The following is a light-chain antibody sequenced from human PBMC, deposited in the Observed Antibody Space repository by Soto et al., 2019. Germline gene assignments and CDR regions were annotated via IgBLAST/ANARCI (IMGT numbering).Light chain of an antibody. CDR3: QQRSDRLS. CDR1: QSVGSN. J-gene: IGKJ4*01. V-gene: IGKV3-11*01. CDR2: DAT. Sequence: VVLTQSPGTLSLSLGESATLSCRASQSVGSNLAWYQQKRGQAPRLLIYDATERANGIPARFTGSRSGTDFTLSISSLEPDDFAVHYCQQRSDRLSFGGGTVVEI.